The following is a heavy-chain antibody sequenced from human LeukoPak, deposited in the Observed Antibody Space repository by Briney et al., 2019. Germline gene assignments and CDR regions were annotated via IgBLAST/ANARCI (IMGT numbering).Heavy chain of an antibody. J-gene: IGHJ5*02. CDR2: INWNGDST. CDR1: GFTFDDYA. CDR3: AKGTGKSTLNWFDP. Sequence: GGSLRLSCAASGFTFDDYAMSWVRQVPGKGLQWVSGINWNGDSTSYADSVKGRFTISRDNAKNSLYLQMHSLRAEDTAVYYCAKGTGKSTLNWFDPWGQGTLVTVSS. D-gene: IGHD1-14*01. V-gene: IGHV3-20*04.